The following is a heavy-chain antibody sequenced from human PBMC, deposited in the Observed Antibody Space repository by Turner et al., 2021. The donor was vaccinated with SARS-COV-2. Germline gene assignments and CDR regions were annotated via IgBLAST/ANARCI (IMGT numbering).Heavy chain of an antibody. D-gene: IGHD4-4*01. V-gene: IGHV4-39*01. Sequence: QLQLQESGPGLVKPSETLSLTCSVPGGSISSSSYYWGWIRQSPGKGPEWIGSVYYRGNTYYNPSLESRVTISVDTSNNQFSLKLNSVTAADTAVYYCARVKSTVTTYYYYYMDVWGKGTTVTVSS. CDR3: ARVKSTVTTYYYYYMDV. J-gene: IGHJ6*03. CDR1: GGSISSSSYY. CDR2: VYYRGNT.